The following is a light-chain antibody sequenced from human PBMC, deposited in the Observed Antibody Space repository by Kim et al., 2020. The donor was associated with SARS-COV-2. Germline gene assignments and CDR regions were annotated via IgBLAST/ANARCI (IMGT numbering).Light chain of an antibody. V-gene: IGLV3-21*04. J-gene: IGLJ1*01. CDR1: NIGSKS. Sequence: SYELTQPPSVSVAPGKTARITCGGNNIGSKSVHWYQQKPGQAPVLVIYYDSDRPSGIPERFSGSNSGNTATLTISRVEAEDEADYYCQVWDSSSDHYVFG. CDR2: YDS. CDR3: QVWDSSSDHYV.